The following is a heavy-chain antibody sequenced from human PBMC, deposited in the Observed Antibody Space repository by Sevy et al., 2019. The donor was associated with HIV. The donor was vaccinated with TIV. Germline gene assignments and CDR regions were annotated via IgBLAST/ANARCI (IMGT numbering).Heavy chain of an antibody. D-gene: IGHD3-9*01. V-gene: IGHV1-8*01. CDR3: ARSPPYYDILTGGMDV. Sequence: ASVKVSCKASGYTFTSYDINWVRQATGQGLEWMGWMNPNSGNTGYAQKFQGRVTMTRNTSISTAYMGLSSLRSEDTAAYYCARSPPYYDILTGGMDVWGQGTTVTVSS. CDR1: GYTFTSYD. J-gene: IGHJ6*02. CDR2: MNPNSGNT.